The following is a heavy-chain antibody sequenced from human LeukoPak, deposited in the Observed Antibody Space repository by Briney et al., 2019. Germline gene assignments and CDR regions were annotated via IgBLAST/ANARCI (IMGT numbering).Heavy chain of an antibody. D-gene: IGHD1/OR15-1a*01. Sequence: SETLSLTCTCSGGSISSYYWSWIRQPPGKRLAWIGYIYYSGSTNYNPSLKGRVTISVATSKNQFSLKLSSVTATDTAVDYCARGLLDENTHPAAFDIWGQGTMVTVSS. CDR1: GGSISSYY. CDR3: ARGLLDENTHPAAFDI. CDR2: IYYSGST. J-gene: IGHJ3*02. V-gene: IGHV4-59*01.